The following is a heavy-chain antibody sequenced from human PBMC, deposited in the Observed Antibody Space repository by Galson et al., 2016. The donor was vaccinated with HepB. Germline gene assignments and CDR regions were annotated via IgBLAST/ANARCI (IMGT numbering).Heavy chain of an antibody. J-gene: IGHJ6*03. V-gene: IGHV3-30-3*01. Sequence: SLRLSCAASGFTFSSYAMHWVRQPPGKGLEWVAVISYDGSTKYYADSVKGRFTISRDNFKNTLYLQMNSLRAEDTAVYYCAKGGLSYDYDRNVYYYNHYMDVWGKGTTVTVSS. CDR3: AKGGLSYDYDRNVYYYNHYMDV. D-gene: IGHD3-22*01. CDR1: GFTFSSYA. CDR2: ISYDGSTK.